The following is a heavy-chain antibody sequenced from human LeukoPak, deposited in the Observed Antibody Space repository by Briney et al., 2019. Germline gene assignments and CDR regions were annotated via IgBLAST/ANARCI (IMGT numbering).Heavy chain of an antibody. J-gene: IGHJ4*02. CDR1: GLTFSSYA. D-gene: IGHD2-2*01. Sequence: PGASLRLSCAASGLTFSSYAMSWVRQAPGKGLEWVSAISGSGGSTYYADSVKGRFTISRDNSKNTLYLQMNSLRAEDTAVYYCAKVLTPYQQHGFDYWGQGTLVTVSS. V-gene: IGHV3-23*01. CDR2: ISGSGGST. CDR3: AKVLTPYQQHGFDY.